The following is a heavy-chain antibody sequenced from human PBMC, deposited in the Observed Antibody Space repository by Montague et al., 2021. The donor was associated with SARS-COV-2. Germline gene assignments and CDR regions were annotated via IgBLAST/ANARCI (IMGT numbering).Heavy chain of an antibody. CDR3: ARDVGKGFSGYETYGGFDY. CDR1: GGSISSRSYF. V-gene: IGHV4-39*07. D-gene: IGHD5-12*01. J-gene: IGHJ4*02. Sequence: SETLSLTCTVSGGSISSRSYFCGLLRQPPGKGLECIGSIYFGGATYYTPSLKSRVPISVGTSKNQFSLMLTSVTAADTAVYWCARDVGKGFSGYETYGGFDYWGQGTLVSVSS. CDR2: IYFGGAT.